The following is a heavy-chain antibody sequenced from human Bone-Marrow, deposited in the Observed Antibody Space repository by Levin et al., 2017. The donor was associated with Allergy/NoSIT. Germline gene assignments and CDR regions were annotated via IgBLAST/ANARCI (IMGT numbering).Heavy chain of an antibody. CDR1: GFTVSSNY. J-gene: IGHJ3*02. D-gene: IGHD3-10*01. Sequence: GESLKISCAASGFTVSSNYMSWVRQAPGKGLEWVSVIYSGGSTYYADSVKGRFTISRDNSKNTLYLQMNSLRAEDTAVYYCARARMDQYYYGSGSYPDAFDIWGQGTMVTVSS. CDR3: ARARMDQYYYGSGSYPDAFDI. CDR2: IYSGGST. V-gene: IGHV3-53*01.